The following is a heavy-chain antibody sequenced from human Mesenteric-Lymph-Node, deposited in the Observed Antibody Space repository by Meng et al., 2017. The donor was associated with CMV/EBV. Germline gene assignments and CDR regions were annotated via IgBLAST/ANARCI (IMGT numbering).Heavy chain of an antibody. V-gene: IGHV3-74*01. D-gene: IGHD4-11*01. J-gene: IGHJ6*02. CDR1: GFTFSSYW. CDR3: AKDLATVEGYYYGMDV. Sequence: GGSLRLSCAASGFTFSSYWMHWVRQAPGKGLVWVSRINSDGSSTSYADSVKGRFTISRDNAKNTLYLQMNSLRAEDTAVYYCAKDLATVEGYYYGMDVWGQGTTVTVSS. CDR2: INSDGSST.